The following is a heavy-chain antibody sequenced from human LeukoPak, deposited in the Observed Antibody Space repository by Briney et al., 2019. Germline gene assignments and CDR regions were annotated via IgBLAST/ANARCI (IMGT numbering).Heavy chain of an antibody. Sequence: WGSLRLSCAVSGLTFSTYDLSWVRQPPGKGLEWVSAISGSGSSTYYADSVKGRFTISRDNSKNTLYLQLKSLRAEDTPVYYCAKYSSRGAYFDYWGQGTLVTVSS. J-gene: IGHJ4*02. V-gene: IGHV3-23*01. CDR2: ISGSGSST. CDR1: GLTFSTYD. CDR3: AKYSSRGAYFDY. D-gene: IGHD6-6*01.